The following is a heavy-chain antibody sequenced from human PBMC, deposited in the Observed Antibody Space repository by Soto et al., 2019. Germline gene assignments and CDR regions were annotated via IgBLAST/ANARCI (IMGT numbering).Heavy chain of an antibody. CDR1: GFTFSSYA. D-gene: IGHD3-10*01. J-gene: IGHJ3*02. CDR3: AKCLGSLPDAFDI. Sequence: GGSLRLSCAASGFTFSSYAMRWVRQAPGKGLEWVSAISGSGGSTYYADSVKGRFTISRNNSKNTLYLQMNSVRAEDTAVYYCAKCLGSLPDAFDIWGQGTMVTVSS. CDR2: ISGSGGST. V-gene: IGHV3-23*01.